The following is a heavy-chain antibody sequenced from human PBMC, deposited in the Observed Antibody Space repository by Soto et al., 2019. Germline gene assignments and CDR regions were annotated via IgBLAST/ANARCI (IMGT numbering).Heavy chain of an antibody. V-gene: IGHV3-33*01. J-gene: IGHJ3*02. D-gene: IGHD3-10*01. CDR3: ARVRTDSSLMADI. Sequence: QVQLVESGGGVVQPGRSLRLSCAASGFTFSSYGMHLVRQAPGKGLEWVAVIWYDGSNKYYADSVKGRFTISRDNSKNTLYLQMNSLRAEDTAVYYCARVRTDSSLMADIWGQGTMVTVSS. CDR2: IWYDGSNK. CDR1: GFTFSSYG.